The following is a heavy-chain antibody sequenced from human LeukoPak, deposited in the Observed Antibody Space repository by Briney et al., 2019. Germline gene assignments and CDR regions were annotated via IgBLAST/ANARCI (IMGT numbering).Heavy chain of an antibody. CDR1: GDSISSSNYY. J-gene: IGHJ3*02. CDR3: ARRRDGYFGAFDI. V-gene: IGHV4-39*07. D-gene: IGHD5-24*01. Sequence: SETLSLTCSVSGDSISSSNYYWGWIRQPPGKGLEWIGSIYYSGTTYYNPSLKSRVTISVDTSKNQFSLKLSSVTAADTAVYYCARRRDGYFGAFDIWGQGTMVTVSS. CDR2: IYYSGTT.